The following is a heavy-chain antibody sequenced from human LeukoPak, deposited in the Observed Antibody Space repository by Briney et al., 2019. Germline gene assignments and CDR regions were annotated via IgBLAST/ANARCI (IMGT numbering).Heavy chain of an antibody. J-gene: IGHJ4*02. V-gene: IGHV4-38-2*02. Sequence: SSETLSLTCTVSGYSISSGYYWGWIRQPPGKGLEWIGSIYYSGSTYYNPSLKSRVTISVDTSKNQFFLKLSSVTAADTAVYYCARSGYYDSSGYFDYWGQGTLVTVSS. D-gene: IGHD3-22*01. CDR3: ARSGYYDSSGYFDY. CDR1: GYSISSGYY. CDR2: IYYSGST.